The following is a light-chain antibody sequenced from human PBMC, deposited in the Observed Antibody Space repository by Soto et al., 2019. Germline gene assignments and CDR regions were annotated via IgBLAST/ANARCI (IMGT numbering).Light chain of an antibody. V-gene: IGLV2-8*01. CDR2: EVT. J-gene: IGLJ1*01. CDR3: CSYAGGKFV. CDR1: HSDVGGYNF. Sequence: QSALTQSPPASWSPGHTTTVSCSGTHSDVGGYNFVSWYQQHPGKAPKLIIYEVTKRPSGVPDRFSGSKSGNTAFLTVSGVQAEDEADYYCCSYAGGKFVFGTGTKVTVL.